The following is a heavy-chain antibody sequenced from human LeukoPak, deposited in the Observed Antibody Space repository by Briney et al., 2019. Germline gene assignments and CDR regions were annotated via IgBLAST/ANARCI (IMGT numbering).Heavy chain of an antibody. D-gene: IGHD1-26*01. CDR3: ARESSGSYYNGDFDY. Sequence: ASVKVSCKASGYTXTGYYIHWVRQAPGQGLESMGWINPNSGVTNYAQKFQGRVTMTRDTSISTAYMELSRLRSDDTAVYYCARESSGSYYNGDFDYWGQGTLVTVSS. CDR1: GYTXTGYY. CDR2: INPNSGVT. V-gene: IGHV1-2*02. J-gene: IGHJ4*02.